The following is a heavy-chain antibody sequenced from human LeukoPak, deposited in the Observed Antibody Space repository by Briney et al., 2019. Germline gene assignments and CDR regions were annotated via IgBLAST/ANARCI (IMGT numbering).Heavy chain of an antibody. D-gene: IGHD6-19*01. J-gene: IGHJ4*02. V-gene: IGHV4-59*01. CDR2: IYSSGST. CDR3: TVAGVNFDY. Sequence: PSETLSLTCTVSGGSMSKSYWNWIRQPPGKGLEWIGYIYSSGSTNYNPSLKSRVTISLDTSRTQSSLELTSATAADTAVYYCTVAGVNFDYWGQGTLVTVSS. CDR1: GGSMSKSY.